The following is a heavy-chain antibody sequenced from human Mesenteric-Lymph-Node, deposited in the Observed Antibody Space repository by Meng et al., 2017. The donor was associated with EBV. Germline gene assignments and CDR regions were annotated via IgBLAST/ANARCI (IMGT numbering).Heavy chain of an antibody. CDR1: GYTVSTYE. CDR2: MNPKTGST. D-gene: IGHD3-16*02. J-gene: IGHJ4*02. V-gene: IGHV1-8*01. Sequence: QLVQDGAEVQKPGASLKVSCKALGYTVSTYEIHWVRQAAGQGLEWMGWMNPKTGSTGYAQKFQGRVTMTSNTSISTAYMELSSLRSEDTAVYYCAKSTFTSGGVIEPFDYWGQGTLVTVSS. CDR3: AKSTFTSGGVIEPFDY.